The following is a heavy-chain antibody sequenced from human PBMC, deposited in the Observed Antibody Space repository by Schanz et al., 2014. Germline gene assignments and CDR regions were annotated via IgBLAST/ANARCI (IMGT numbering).Heavy chain of an antibody. Sequence: EVQLLESGGGLVQPGGSLRLSCAASGFTFSIYGMSWVRQAPGKGLEWVSRMIGSGSSVFYADSVKGRFAISRENSKNTMFLQMSSLRPEDTAVYYCATGRAASNFGSEYFLYWGQGTLVTVSS. V-gene: IGHV3-23*01. CDR1: GFTFSIYG. CDR3: ATGRAASNFGSEYFLY. J-gene: IGHJ1*01. CDR2: MIGSGSSV. D-gene: IGHD6-13*01.